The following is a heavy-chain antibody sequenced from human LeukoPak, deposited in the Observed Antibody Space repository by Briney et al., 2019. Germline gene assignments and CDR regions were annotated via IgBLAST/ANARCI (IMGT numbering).Heavy chain of an antibody. J-gene: IGHJ4*02. Sequence: ASVKDSCKASGYTFTNYGISWVRPAPGQGLEWMGWINADNGNTNNVQKLQGRVTMTTDTSTSTAYMELKSLRSDDTAVYYCAKSESGFGWVAVAGTGGFDYWGQGTLVTVSS. D-gene: IGHD6-19*01. V-gene: IGHV1-18*04. CDR2: INADNGNT. CDR1: GYTFTNYG. CDR3: AKSESGFGWVAVAGTGGFDY.